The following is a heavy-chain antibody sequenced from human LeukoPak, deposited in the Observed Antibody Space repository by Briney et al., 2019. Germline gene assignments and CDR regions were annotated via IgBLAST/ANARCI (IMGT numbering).Heavy chain of an antibody. Sequence: GASVKVSCKASGYTFTGHYIHWVRQAPGQGLEWMGWISAYNGNTNYAQKLQGRVTMTTDTSTSTAYMELRSLRSDDTAVYYCARSLRLFWDYWGQGTLVTVSS. J-gene: IGHJ4*02. V-gene: IGHV1-18*04. D-gene: IGHD3-22*01. CDR2: ISAYNGNT. CDR3: ARSLRLFWDY. CDR1: GYTFTGHY.